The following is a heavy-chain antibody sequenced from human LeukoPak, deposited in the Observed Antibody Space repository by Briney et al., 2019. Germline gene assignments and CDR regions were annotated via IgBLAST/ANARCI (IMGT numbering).Heavy chain of an antibody. CDR2: FIPMVGIA. J-gene: IGHJ6*02. Sequence: SVKVSCKASGGSFSRNAISWVRQAPGQGLEWTGGFIPMVGIATYAQKFQGRVTITEDRSTSTAYMELSSLRSEDTAVYYCARIQAVGLPVAIDAYYSYGMDVWGQGTAVSVSS. CDR1: GGSFSRNA. CDR3: ARIQAVGLPVAIDAYYSYGMDV. V-gene: IGHV1-69*10. D-gene: IGHD2-2*02.